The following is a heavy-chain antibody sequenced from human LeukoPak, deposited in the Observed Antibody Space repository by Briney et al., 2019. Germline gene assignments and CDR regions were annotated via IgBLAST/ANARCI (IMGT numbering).Heavy chain of an antibody. CDR3: AAGGSYDFWSGYQYYFDY. J-gene: IGHJ4*02. CDR1: GYTFTSYT. Sequence: GASVKVSCKASGYTFTSYTMHWMRQAPGQRLEWMGWINAGNGNTKYSQKFQGRVTITRDTSASTAYMELSSLRSEDTAVYYCAAGGSYDFWSGYQYYFDYWGQGTLVTVSS. V-gene: IGHV1-3*01. CDR2: INAGNGNT. D-gene: IGHD3-3*01.